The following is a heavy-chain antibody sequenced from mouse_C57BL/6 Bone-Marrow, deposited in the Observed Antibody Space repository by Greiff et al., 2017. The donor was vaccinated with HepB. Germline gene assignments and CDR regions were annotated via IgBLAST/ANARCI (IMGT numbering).Heavy chain of an antibody. J-gene: IGHJ4*01. CDR3: ARREPPYAMDY. CDR1: GYSITSGYY. V-gene: IGHV3-6*01. Sequence: EVKLMESGPGLVKPSQSLSLTCSVTGYSITSGYYWNWIRQFPGNKLEWMGYISYDGSNNYNPSLKNRISITRDTSKNQFFLKLNSVTTEDTATYYCARREPPYAMDYWGQGTSVTVSS. CDR2: ISYDGSN.